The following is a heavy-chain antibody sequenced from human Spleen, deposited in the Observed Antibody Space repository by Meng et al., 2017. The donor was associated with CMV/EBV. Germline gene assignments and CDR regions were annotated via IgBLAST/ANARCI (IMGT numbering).Heavy chain of an antibody. D-gene: IGHD3-3*01. Sequence: GESLKISCAASGFTFGAYSMNWVRQAPGKGLEWVSSISTTSTYIYYADSVKGRFTISRDNAKNSLYLQMDSLRAEDTAVYYCAGFGVAITIGLDVWGQGTTVTVSS. CDR2: ISTTSTYI. CDR3: AGFGVAITIGLDV. V-gene: IGHV3-21*01. CDR1: GFTFGAYS. J-gene: IGHJ6*02.